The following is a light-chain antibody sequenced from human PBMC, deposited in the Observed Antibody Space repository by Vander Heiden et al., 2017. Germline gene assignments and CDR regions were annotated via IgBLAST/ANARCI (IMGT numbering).Light chain of an antibody. J-gene: IGKJ2*01. Sequence: DIQMTPSPSTLSASVGDRVTITCRASQSISSWLAWYQQKPGKAPKLLIYTASSLESGVPSRFSGSGSGTEFTLTISSLQPDDFAAYYCQQYNSYPYTFGQGTKLEI. CDR3: QQYNSYPYT. CDR1: QSISSW. V-gene: IGKV1-5*03. CDR2: TAS.